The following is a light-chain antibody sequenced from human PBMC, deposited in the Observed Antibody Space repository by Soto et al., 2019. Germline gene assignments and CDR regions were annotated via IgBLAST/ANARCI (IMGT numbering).Light chain of an antibody. J-gene: IGKJ1*01. Sequence: IHMTLSPSTLSASVGYTVTVICRASQSVSGWLAWYQQKLGEAPKLLIYDASALPRGVPSRFSGSGYGTKFTLTIASLQTDDFATYYCQHYNSYSEAFGQGTKVDIK. CDR1: QSVSGW. CDR3: QHYNSYSEA. V-gene: IGKV1-5*02. CDR2: DAS.